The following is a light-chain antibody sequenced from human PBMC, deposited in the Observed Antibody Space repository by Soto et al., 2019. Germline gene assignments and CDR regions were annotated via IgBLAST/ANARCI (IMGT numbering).Light chain of an antibody. CDR1: QSVSTK. J-gene: IGKJ3*01. CDR3: HQYNTWPPHFT. Sequence: EIVMTQSPGILSLSPGETATLSCRASQSVSTKLAWYQQRPGQTPRLLIYNASTRATGVPARFSGGGSVTEFSLTISSLQSDDLAVYYCHQYNTWPPHFTFCPGTKVDVK. V-gene: IGKV3-15*01. CDR2: NAS.